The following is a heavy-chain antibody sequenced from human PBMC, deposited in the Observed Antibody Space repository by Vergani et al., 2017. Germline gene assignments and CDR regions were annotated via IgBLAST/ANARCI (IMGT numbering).Heavy chain of an antibody. J-gene: IGHJ3*02. CDR2: ISNSGNTI. D-gene: IGHD5-24*01. CDR3: ARDHRDYNNYPGTFDI. V-gene: IGHV3-11*01. Sequence: VQLLQSGGGLVKPGGSLRLSCAASGFRFSDHYMTWIRQAPGKGLEWVSYISNSGNTIEYADSVKGRFSISRDNAKSSLFLQMDSLRAEDTAVYYCARDHRDYNNYPGTFDIWGQGSMVTVSS. CDR1: GFRFSDHY.